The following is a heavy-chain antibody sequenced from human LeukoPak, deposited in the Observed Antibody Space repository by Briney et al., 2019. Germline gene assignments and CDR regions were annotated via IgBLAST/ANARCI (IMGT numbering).Heavy chain of an antibody. Sequence: KSGGSRRLSCAASGFTFNNYAMNWVRQPPGKGLEWVSAVSGSGGSTYYADSVKGPFTISRDNSKNTLYLQMNGLRGEDTAVYYCAKGAYGSGRPVPYLDSWGQGTLVTVSS. D-gene: IGHD3-10*01. CDR1: GFTFNNYA. J-gene: IGHJ4*02. CDR3: AKGAYGSGRPVPYLDS. CDR2: VSGSGGST. V-gene: IGHV3-23*01.